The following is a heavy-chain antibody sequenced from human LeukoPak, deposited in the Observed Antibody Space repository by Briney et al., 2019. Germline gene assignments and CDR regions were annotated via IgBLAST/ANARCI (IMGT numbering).Heavy chain of an antibody. J-gene: IGHJ4*02. V-gene: IGHV4-34*01. CDR2: INHSGST. D-gene: IGHD3-9*01. CDR3: ARYHYDILTGYLGIDY. Sequence: SETLSLTCAVYGGSFSGYYWSWIRQPPGKGLEWIGEINHSGSTNYNPYLKSRVTILVATSKNQFSLKLSSVTAADTAVYYCARYHYDILTGYLGIDYWGQGTLVTVSS. CDR1: GGSFSGYY.